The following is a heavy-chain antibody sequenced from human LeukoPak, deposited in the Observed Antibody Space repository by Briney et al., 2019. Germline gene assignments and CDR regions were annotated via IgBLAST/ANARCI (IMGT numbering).Heavy chain of an antibody. J-gene: IGHJ4*02. V-gene: IGHV4-59*13. CDR3: ARASSGSPLDY. CDR2: IYYTGST. D-gene: IGHD3-22*01. CDR1: GGSISTYY. Sequence: SETLSLTCTVSGGSISTYYWSWIRQPPGKGLEWLGYIYYTGSTNYNPSLESRVTISVDTPKNQFSLRMTSVTAADTAVYYCARASSGSPLDYWGQGTLVTVSS.